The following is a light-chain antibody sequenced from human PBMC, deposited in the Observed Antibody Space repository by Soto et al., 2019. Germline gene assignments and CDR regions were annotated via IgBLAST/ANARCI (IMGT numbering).Light chain of an antibody. CDR3: SSFTSSVTYV. Sequence: LTQPASVSGSPGQSITISCTGTSSDVGGHNSVSWYRQDPGKAPKLMIYDVSNRPSGVSDRFSGSKSGNTASLTISGLQIEDEADYYCSSFTSSVTYVFGTGTKVTVL. CDR2: DVS. CDR1: SSDVGGHNS. J-gene: IGLJ1*01. V-gene: IGLV2-14*01.